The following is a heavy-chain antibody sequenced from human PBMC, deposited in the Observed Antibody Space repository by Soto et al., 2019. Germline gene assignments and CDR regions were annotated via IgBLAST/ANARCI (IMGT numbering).Heavy chain of an antibody. D-gene: IGHD6-13*01. V-gene: IGHV1-69*13. CDR3: ASLPKGIAATRDY. J-gene: IGHJ4*02. CDR1: GGTFSSYA. CDR2: IIPIFGTA. Sequence: SVKVSCKASGGTFSSYAISWVRQAPGQGLEWMGGIIPIFGTANYAQKFQGRVTITADESTSTAYMELSSLRSEDTAVYYCASLPKGIAATRDYWGQGTLVTVSS.